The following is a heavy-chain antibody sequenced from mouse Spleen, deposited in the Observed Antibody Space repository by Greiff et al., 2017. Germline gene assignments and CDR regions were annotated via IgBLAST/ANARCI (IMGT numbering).Heavy chain of an antibody. CDR1: GYTFTSYW. Sequence: QVQLQQSGAELVMPGASVKLSCKASGYTFTSYWMHWVKQRPGQGLEWIGEIDPSDSYTNYNQKFKGKATLTVDKSSSTAYMQLSSLTSEDSAVYYCARGDGTKDYWGQGTTLTVSS. CDR2: IDPSDSYT. V-gene: IGHV1-69*01. J-gene: IGHJ2*01. CDR3: ARGDGTKDY. D-gene: IGHD4-1*01.